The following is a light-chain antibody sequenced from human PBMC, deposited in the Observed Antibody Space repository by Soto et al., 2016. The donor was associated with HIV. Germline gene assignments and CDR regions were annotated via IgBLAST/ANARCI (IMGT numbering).Light chain of an antibody. Sequence: DIQMTQSPSTLSASVGDRVTITCRASQSINSWLAWYQQKAGKAPKLLIYKASSLESGVPSRFSGSGSGTEFTLTISSLQPDDFATYYCQQYNSYSRTFGQGTKLEIK. J-gene: IGKJ2*01. V-gene: IGKV1-5*03. CDR3: QQYNSYSRT. CDR2: KAS. CDR1: QSINSW.